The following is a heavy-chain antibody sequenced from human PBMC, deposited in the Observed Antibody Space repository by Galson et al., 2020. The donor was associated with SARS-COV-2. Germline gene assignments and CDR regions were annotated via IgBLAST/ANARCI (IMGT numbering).Heavy chain of an antibody. CDR2: ISYDGSNK. CDR3: AKDLPSRGFTFGGVIAVGYGMDV. D-gene: IGHD3-16*02. J-gene: IGHJ6*02. Sequence: QLGESLKISCAASGFTFSSYGMHWVRQAPGKGLEWVAVISYDGSNKYYADSVKGRFTISRDNSKNTLYLQMNSLRAEDTAVYYCAKDLPSRGFTFGGVIAVGYGMDVWGQGTTVTVSS. V-gene: IGHV3-30*18. CDR1: GFTFSSYG.